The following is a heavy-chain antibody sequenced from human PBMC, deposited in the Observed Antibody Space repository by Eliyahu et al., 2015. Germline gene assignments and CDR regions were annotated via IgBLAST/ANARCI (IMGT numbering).Heavy chain of an antibody. CDR3: ARSGTYYYYDYMDI. D-gene: IGHD3-10*01. CDR1: GFXFSNYA. CDR2: ISSDESNI. Sequence: QVQLVESGGGVVQPGRSLRLSCAASGFXFSNYAMHWVRQAPGKGLEWVAVISSDESNIYYADSVKGRFTISRDNSKNTLYLQVNSLRAEDTAVYYCARSGTYYYYDYMDIWGKGTTVTVSS. J-gene: IGHJ6*03. V-gene: IGHV3-30*01.